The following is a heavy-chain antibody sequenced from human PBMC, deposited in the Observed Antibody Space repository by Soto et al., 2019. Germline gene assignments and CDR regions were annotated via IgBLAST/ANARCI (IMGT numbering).Heavy chain of an antibody. Sequence: VQLQESGPGLVKPSGTLSLTCTVSGGSINTTNWCSWVRQSPGKGLEWIGEILHIGSTNYNPSLKNRSTISIDKSKKQFSLRLSSVTAADTAVYYCASGFDSDGLYNGGHPWGQGTLVSVSS. D-gene: IGHD3-22*01. J-gene: IGHJ5*02. CDR2: ILHIGST. CDR3: ASGFDSDGLYNGGHP. CDR1: GGSINTTNW. V-gene: IGHV4-4*02.